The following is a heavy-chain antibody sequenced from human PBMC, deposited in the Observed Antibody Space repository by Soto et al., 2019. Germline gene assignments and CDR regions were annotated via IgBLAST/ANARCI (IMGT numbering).Heavy chain of an antibody. CDR3: ARDPVITASTRRFDL. Sequence: QVQLVQSGAEVQKPGASVKVSCKASGYSFTSDDINWVRQATGQGLEWMGWMNPNSGDTGYAQKFQGRVTMTRDTSINTAYMELSSLRSDDTAVYYCARDPVITASTRRFDLWGQGTLIIVSS. V-gene: IGHV1-8*01. D-gene: IGHD1-20*01. CDR1: GYSFTSDD. J-gene: IGHJ4*02. CDR2: MNPNSGDT.